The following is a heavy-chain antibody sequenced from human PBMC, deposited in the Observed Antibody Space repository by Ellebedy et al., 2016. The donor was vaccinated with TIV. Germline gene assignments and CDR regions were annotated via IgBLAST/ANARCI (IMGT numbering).Heavy chain of an antibody. CDR2: IIPIFGTA. CDR3: ARSIEGWAFDI. CDR1: GGTFSSYA. D-gene: IGHD2/OR15-2a*01. J-gene: IGHJ3*02. Sequence: SVKVSCXASGGTFSSYAISWVRQAPGQGLEWMGGIIPIFGTANYAQKFQGRVTITADKSTSTAYMELSSLRSEDTAVYYCARSIEGWAFDIWGQGTMVTVSS. V-gene: IGHV1-69*06.